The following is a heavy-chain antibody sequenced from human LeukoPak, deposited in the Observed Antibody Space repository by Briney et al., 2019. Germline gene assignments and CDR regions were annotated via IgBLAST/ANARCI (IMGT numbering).Heavy chain of an antibody. CDR3: AKMTDARGRYGSGSH. Sequence: QTGGSLRLSCAVSGFTFRNFAMSWVRQAPGKGLEWVSSITDSGVSTFYADSLSGRFTISRDNSRNTLYLQMKNLRAADTATYYCAKMTDARGRYGSGSHWGQGTLVAVSS. CDR1: GFTFRNFA. CDR2: ITDSGVST. J-gene: IGHJ4*01. V-gene: IGHV3-23*01. D-gene: IGHD3-10*01.